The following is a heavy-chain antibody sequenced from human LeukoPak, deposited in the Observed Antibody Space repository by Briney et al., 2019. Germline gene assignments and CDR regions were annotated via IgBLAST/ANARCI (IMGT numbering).Heavy chain of an antibody. V-gene: IGHV4-34*01. CDR1: GGSFSGYY. CDR3: ARAGRDDY. Sequence: SETLSLTCAVYGGSFSGYYWSWIRQPPGKGLEWTGEINHSGSTNYNPSLKSRVTISVDTSKNQFSLKLSSVTAADTAVYYCARAGRDDYWGQGTLVTVSS. J-gene: IGHJ4*02. CDR2: INHSGST.